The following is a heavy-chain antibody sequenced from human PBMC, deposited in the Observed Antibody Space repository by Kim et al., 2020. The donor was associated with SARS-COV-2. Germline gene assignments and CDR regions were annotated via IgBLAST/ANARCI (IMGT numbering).Heavy chain of an antibody. J-gene: IGHJ5*02. Sequence: SETLSLTCTVSGGPLTSSPYSWGWIRQPPGKGLEWIGTVYFTGTTYYNPSLQSRLTISVDTSKSQFSLSLSSVTAADTAVYYCAGLVGPPPGDWVDPWGQGTLVTVSS. V-gene: IGHV4-39*07. CDR1: GGPLTSSPYS. D-gene: IGHD3-9*01. CDR3: AGLVGPPPGDWVDP. CDR2: VYFTGTT.